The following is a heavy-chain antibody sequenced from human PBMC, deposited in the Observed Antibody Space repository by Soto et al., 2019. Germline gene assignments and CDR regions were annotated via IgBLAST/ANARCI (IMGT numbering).Heavy chain of an antibody. V-gene: IGHV4-31*03. CDR2: VTHSGSS. CDR3: SRTRTDTSSSFDH. CDR1: RDSISRGDYY. J-gene: IGHJ4*02. Sequence: QVQLQESGPGLVRPSQTLSLTCTVSRDSISRGDYYWSWIRQHAGKGLEGIGYVTHSGSSFYNPSLQSRVIISVDTSKTQFALKLTPVTAADTAVYYCSRTRTDTSSSFDHWGQGTLVTVSS. D-gene: IGHD6-6*01.